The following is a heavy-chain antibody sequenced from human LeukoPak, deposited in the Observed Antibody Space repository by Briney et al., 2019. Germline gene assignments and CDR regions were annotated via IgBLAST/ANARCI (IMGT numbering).Heavy chain of an antibody. CDR1: GYTFTSYY. CDR2: INPSGGST. J-gene: IGHJ3*02. CDR3: ARGSGSYYNLDAFDI. V-gene: IGHV1-46*03. D-gene: IGHD3-10*01. Sequence: ASVKVSCKASGYTFTSYYMHWVRQAPGQGLEWMGIINPSGGSTSYAQKFQGRVTMTRNTSTSTVYMELSSLRSEDTAVYYCARGSGSYYNLDAFDIWGQGTMVTVSS.